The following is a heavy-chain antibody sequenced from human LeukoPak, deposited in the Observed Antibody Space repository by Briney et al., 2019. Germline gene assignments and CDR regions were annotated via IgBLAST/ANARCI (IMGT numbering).Heavy chain of an antibody. CDR1: GYTFTSYY. Sequence: ASVKVSCKASGYTFTSYYMHWVRQAPGQGLEWMGIINPSGGSTSYAQKFQGRVTMTRDTSTSAVYMELSSLRSEDTAVYYCAREEYYYDSCGPPTFDYWGQGTLVTVSS. D-gene: IGHD3-22*01. J-gene: IGHJ4*02. CDR2: INPSGGST. V-gene: IGHV1-46*03. CDR3: AREEYYYDSCGPPTFDY.